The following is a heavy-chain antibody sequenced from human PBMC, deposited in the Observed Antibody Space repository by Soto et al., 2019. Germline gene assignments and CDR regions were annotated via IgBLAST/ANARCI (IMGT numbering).Heavy chain of an antibody. V-gene: IGHV2-5*02. CDR3: AHIVVAGLGYYFDY. D-gene: IGHD6-19*01. CDR2: IYWDDDK. CDR1: GFSLSSTRMA. Sequence: QITLKESGPTLVKPTQTLTLTCTFSGFSLSSTRMAVGWIRQPPGKALQWLALIYWDDDKRYSPFLKSRLTITKDSSKNLVVLTMSNIDPVDTARYYCAHIVVAGLGYYFDYWGQGTLVTVSS. J-gene: IGHJ4*02.